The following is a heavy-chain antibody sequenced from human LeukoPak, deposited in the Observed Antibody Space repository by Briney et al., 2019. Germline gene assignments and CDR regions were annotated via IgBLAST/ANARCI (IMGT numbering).Heavy chain of an antibody. D-gene: IGHD3-10*01. Sequence: GGSLRLSRAASGLTVSTNYFSWVRLAPGKGLEWVSAISGSGGSTYYADSVKGRFTISRDNSKNTLYLQMNSLRAEDTAVYYCAITGVVGYWGQGTLVTVSS. V-gene: IGHV3-23*01. CDR1: GLTVSTNY. CDR3: AITGVVGY. CDR2: ISGSGGST. J-gene: IGHJ4*02.